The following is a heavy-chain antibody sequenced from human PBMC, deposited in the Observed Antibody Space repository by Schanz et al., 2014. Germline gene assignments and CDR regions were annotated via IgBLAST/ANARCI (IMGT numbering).Heavy chain of an antibody. Sequence: QVQLVESGGGVVQPGGSLRLSCAASGFIFSSYDMHWVRQAPGKGLEWVAFTRYDGSNEYYVDSVKGRFPISRDNAKNSLYLQMNSLRAEDTAVYYCERFQSPHQPFDYWGQGTLVTVSS. J-gene: IGHJ4*02. D-gene: IGHD2-2*01. CDR3: ERFQSPHQPFDY. CDR2: TRYDGSNE. V-gene: IGHV3-30*02. CDR1: GFIFSSYD.